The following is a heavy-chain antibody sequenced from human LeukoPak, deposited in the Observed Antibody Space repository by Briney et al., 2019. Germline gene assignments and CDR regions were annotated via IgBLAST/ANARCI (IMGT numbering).Heavy chain of an antibody. J-gene: IGHJ6*03. D-gene: IGHD3-3*01. V-gene: IGHV4-39*07. CDR3: ARGRIYGVRYYYYYMDV. CDR2: IYYSGST. CDR1: GGSISSSSYY. Sequence: SSETLSLTCTVSGGSISSSSYYWGWIRQPPGKGLEWIGSIYYSGSTYYNPSLKSRVTISVDTSKNQFSLKLSSVTAADTAVYYCARGRIYGVRYYYYYMDVWGKGTTVTVSS.